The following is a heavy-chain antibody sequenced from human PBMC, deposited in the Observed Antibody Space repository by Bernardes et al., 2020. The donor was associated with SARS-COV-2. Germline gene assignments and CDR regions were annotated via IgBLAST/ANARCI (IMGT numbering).Heavy chain of an antibody. CDR2: INPNSGGT. V-gene: IGHV1-2*04. Sequence: KVSCKASGYTFTGYYMHWVRQAPGQGLEWMGWINPNSGGTNYAQKFQGWVTMTRDTSISTAYMELSRLRSDDTAVYYCARDRCSGGSCRDAFDIWGQGTMVTVSS. CDR3: ARDRCSGGSCRDAFDI. J-gene: IGHJ3*02. CDR1: GYTFTGYY. D-gene: IGHD2-15*01.